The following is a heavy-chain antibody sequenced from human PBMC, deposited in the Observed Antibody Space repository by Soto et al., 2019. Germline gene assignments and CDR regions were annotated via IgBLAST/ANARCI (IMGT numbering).Heavy chain of an antibody. Sequence: QVQLVQSGAEVKKPGSSVKVSCKSSGGTFSSYAFSWVRQAPGHGLEWMGGIIPMFGTANYAQKFQGRVTITADESTNTAYMELSSLRCEDTAVYYCARDSLVVVAATPRWFDPWGQGTLVTVSS. CDR2: IIPMFGTA. D-gene: IGHD2-15*01. CDR3: ARDSLVVVAATPRWFDP. CDR1: GGTFSSYA. J-gene: IGHJ5*02. V-gene: IGHV1-69*01.